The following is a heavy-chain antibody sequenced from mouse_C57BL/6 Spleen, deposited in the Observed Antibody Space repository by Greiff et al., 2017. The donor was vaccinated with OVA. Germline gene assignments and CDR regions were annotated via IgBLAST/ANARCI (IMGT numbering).Heavy chain of an antibody. V-gene: IGHV1-82*01. CDR3: AREEDYDDY. Sequence: VQLQQSGPELVKPGASVKISCKASGYAFSSSWMNWVKQRPGKGLECIGRIYPGDGDTNYNGKFKGKATLTADKSSSTAYMQLSSLTSEDSAVYFCAREEDYDDYWGQGTTLTVSS. CDR2: IYPGDGDT. J-gene: IGHJ2*01. CDR1: GYAFSSSW. D-gene: IGHD2-4*01.